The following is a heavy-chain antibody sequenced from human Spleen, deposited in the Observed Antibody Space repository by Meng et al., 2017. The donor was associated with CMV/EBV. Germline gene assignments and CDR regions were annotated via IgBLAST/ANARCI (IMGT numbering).Heavy chain of an antibody. Sequence: GSLRLSCAVYGGSFSGYSWSWIRQPPGKGLECIGEVNHSGITNYNPSLKSRVTISVDTSKNQFSLKLSSVTAADTAVYYCASGYSYGTYDYWGQGTLVTVSS. D-gene: IGHD5-18*01. CDR3: ASGYSYGTYDY. CDR2: VNHSGIT. V-gene: IGHV4-34*01. J-gene: IGHJ4*02. CDR1: GGSFSGYS.